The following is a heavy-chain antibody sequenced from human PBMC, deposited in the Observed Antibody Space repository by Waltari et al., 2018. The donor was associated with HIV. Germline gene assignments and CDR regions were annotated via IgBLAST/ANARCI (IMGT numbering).Heavy chain of an antibody. V-gene: IGHV4-39*07. J-gene: IGHJ4*02. CDR1: GGSISSSSYY. D-gene: IGHD6-13*01. CDR3: ARDRGSSRWFYY. Sequence: QLQLQESGPGLVKPLETLSLTCTVPGGSISSSSYYWGWIRQPPGKGLEWIGSIYYSGSSYQNPSLKSRATISVDTSKNQFSLKLTSVTAADTAVYYCARDRGSSRWFYYWGQGTLVTVSS. CDR2: IYYSGSS.